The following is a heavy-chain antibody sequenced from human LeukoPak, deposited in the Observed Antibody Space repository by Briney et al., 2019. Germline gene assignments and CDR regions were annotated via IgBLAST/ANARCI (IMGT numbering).Heavy chain of an antibody. Sequence: PSETLSLTCAVYGGSFSGYYWSWIRQPPGNGLEWIGEINHSGSTNYNPSLKSRVTISVDTSKNQFSLKLSSVTAADTAVYYCARVRRAVGATAIQKGYYYYGMDVWGQGTTVTVSS. CDR1: GGSFSGYY. CDR2: INHSGST. V-gene: IGHV4-34*01. CDR3: ARVRRAVGATAIQKGYYYYGMDV. J-gene: IGHJ6*02. D-gene: IGHD1-26*01.